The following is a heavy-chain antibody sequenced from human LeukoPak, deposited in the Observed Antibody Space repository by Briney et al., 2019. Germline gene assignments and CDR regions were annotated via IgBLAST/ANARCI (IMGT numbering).Heavy chain of an antibody. J-gene: IGHJ4*02. CDR1: GFTVSNNF. V-gene: IGHV3-66*01. CDR2: IFDVGNT. Sequence: GGSLRLSCAASGFTVSNNFMNWVRQAPGKGLEWVSVIFDVGNTYYADSVKDRFTISRDNSKNTLYLQMNSLRVEDTAVYYCTRDAPAGGKLDCWGQGTLVTVSS. CDR3: TRDAPAGGKLDC. D-gene: IGHD4-23*01.